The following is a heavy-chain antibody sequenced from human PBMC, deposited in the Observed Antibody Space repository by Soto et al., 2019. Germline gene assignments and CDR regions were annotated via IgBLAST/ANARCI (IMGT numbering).Heavy chain of an antibody. J-gene: IGHJ5*02. Sequence: TSETLALTCAVYGGSFSCYYLSWIRQRPGKGLEWILEINHSGSTNYNPSLKSRVTISVDTSKNQFSLKLSSVTAADTAVYYCARERRITIFGVVISGTSQLWFDPWGQGTLVTVSS. CDR1: GGSFSCYY. D-gene: IGHD3-3*01. CDR3: ARERRITIFGVVISGTSQLWFDP. CDR2: INHSGST. V-gene: IGHV4-34*01.